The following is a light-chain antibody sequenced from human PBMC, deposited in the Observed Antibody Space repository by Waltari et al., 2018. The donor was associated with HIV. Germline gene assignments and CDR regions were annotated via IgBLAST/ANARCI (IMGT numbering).Light chain of an antibody. CDR2: WAS. CDR3: QQYYSTPYT. V-gene: IGKV4-1*01. Sequence: DLVMTKSTDSLPVFLGERATINCKPSKSVLYSSNNKNYLAWYQQKAGQPPKLLIYWASTRESGVPDRFSASGSGTDFSLTISSLQAEDVAVYYCQQYYSTPYTFGQGTKLEIK. CDR1: KSVLYSSNNKNY. J-gene: IGKJ2*01.